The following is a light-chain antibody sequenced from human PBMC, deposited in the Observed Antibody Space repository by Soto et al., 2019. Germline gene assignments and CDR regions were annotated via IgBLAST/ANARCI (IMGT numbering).Light chain of an antibody. J-gene: IGLJ2*01. Sequence: QSVLTQPRSVSGSPGQSVTVSCNGTSRDVGGYNYVSWYQHHPGKAPKLMIYAVSKRPSGVPDRFSGSKSGNTASLTISGLQAEDDADYYCCSYAGTYTYVVFGGGTKLTVL. CDR3: CSYAGTYTYVV. V-gene: IGLV2-11*01. CDR2: AVS. CDR1: SRDVGGYNY.